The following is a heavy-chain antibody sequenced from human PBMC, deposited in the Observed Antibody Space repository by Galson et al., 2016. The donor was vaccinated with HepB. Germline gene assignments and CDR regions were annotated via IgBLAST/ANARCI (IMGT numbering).Heavy chain of an antibody. CDR1: GFTFSSYS. V-gene: IGHV3-21*01. CDR2: ISSRSTYI. CDR3: ARDATNSNWFDP. D-gene: IGHD4-23*01. J-gene: IGHJ5*02. Sequence: SLRLSCAASGFTFSSYSMNWVRQAPGKGLEWFSSISSRSTYIYYADSVKGRFTISRDNAEDSLYLQMNSLRAEDTAVYYCARDATNSNWFDPWGQGTLVTVSS.